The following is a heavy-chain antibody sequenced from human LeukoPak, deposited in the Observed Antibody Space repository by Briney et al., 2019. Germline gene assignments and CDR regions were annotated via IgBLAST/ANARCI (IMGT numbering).Heavy chain of an antibody. CDR2: IRYDGSNK. J-gene: IGHJ4*02. CDR3: AKSSAVTPKLDY. CDR1: GLTFSSYG. V-gene: IGHV3-30*02. D-gene: IGHD2-21*02. Sequence: PGGSLRLSCAASGLTFSSYGMHWVRQAPGKGLEGVAFIRYDGSNKYYADSVKGRFTISRDNSKNTLYLQMNSLRAEDTAVYYCAKSSAVTPKLDYWGQGTLVTVSS.